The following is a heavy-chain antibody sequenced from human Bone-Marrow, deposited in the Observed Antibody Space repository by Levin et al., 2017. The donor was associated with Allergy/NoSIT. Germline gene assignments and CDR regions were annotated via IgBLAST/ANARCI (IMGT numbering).Heavy chain of an antibody. J-gene: IGHJ4*02. CDR1: GFNFRSDA. CDR3: ARDPAAAGLFDF. CDR2: ISGTGSTT. V-gene: IGHV3-23*01. Sequence: GGSLRLSCAASGFNFRSDAMGWVSQTPGKGLQWVSSISGTGSTTYYADSVKGRFTVSRDNSKNTLYLQMNSLRAEDSAVYFCARDPAAAGLFDFWGQGVPVSVSA. D-gene: IGHD6-13*01.